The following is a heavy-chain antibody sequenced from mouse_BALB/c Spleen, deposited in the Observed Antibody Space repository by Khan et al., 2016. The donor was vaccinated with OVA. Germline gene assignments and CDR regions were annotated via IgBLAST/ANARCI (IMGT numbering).Heavy chain of an antibody. Sequence: QIQLVQSGPELKKPGETVKISCKASGYTFTNYGMNWVKQSPGKALKWMGWINTYTGEPTYADDFKGRFAFSLETSANTAYLQINHLKNEDTATYSGARHPYCSYTLDHWGQGTSVTVSS. CDR3: ARHPYCSYTLDH. CDR1: GYTFTNYG. CDR2: INTYTGEP. V-gene: IGHV9-3-1*01. D-gene: IGHD2-12*01. J-gene: IGHJ4*01.